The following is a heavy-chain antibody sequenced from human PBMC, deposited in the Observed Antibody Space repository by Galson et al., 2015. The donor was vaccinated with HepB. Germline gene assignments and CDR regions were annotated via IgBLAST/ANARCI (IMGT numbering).Heavy chain of an antibody. V-gene: IGHV3-7*03. J-gene: IGHJ3*02. Sequence: SLRLSCAASGFTFSSYCMTWVRQAPGKGLEWVANIKQDGSEKYYVDSVKGRFTISRDNAKNSLYLQMNSLRAEDTAVYYCARSDYGDFYSDAFDIWGQGTMVTVSS. D-gene: IGHD4-17*01. CDR3: ARSDYGDFYSDAFDI. CDR2: IKQDGSEK. CDR1: GFTFSSYC.